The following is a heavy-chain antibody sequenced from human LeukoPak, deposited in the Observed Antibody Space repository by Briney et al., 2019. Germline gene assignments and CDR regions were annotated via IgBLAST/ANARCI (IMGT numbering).Heavy chain of an antibody. J-gene: IGHJ6*03. V-gene: IGHV3-23*01. CDR1: GFTFSSYD. Sequence: GGSLSLFCAASGFTFSSYDMSGVRQAPGKGREGVSAIRGNCGSTYYADSVKGRFTISRDNSKNTLYLQMNSLKTEDTAVYYCTSAAYCSGGSCYLLDYNYYMDVWGKGTTVTVSS. CDR2: IRGNCGST. D-gene: IGHD2-15*01. CDR3: TSAAYCSGGSCYLLDYNYYMDV.